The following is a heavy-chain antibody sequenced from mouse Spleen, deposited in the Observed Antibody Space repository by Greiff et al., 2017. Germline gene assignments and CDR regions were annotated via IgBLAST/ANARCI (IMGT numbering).Heavy chain of an antibody. Sequence: VQLQQSGPGLVKPSQSLSLTCSVTGYSITSGYFWNWIRQFPGNKLEWMGYISYDGSNNYNPSLKNRISITRDTSKNQFFLKLNSVTTEDTATYYCAREGTAQAGFAYWGQGTLVTVSA. D-gene: IGHD3-2*02. CDR2: ISYDGSN. J-gene: IGHJ3*01. CDR3: AREGTAQAGFAY. V-gene: IGHV3-6*01. CDR1: GYSITSGYF.